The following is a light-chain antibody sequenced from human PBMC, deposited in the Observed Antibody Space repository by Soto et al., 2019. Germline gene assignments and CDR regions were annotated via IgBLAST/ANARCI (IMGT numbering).Light chain of an antibody. CDR3: QQYNDRPLT. J-gene: IGKJ4*01. Sequence: ERVMTQSPATLSVSPGEGATLSCRASQSVSRNLAWYQQKPGQAPRLLIYAASSRATGIPARFIGSGSGTEFTLTISSLQSEDFAVYYCQQYNDRPLTFGGGTKVELK. V-gene: IGKV3-15*01. CDR2: AAS. CDR1: QSVSRN.